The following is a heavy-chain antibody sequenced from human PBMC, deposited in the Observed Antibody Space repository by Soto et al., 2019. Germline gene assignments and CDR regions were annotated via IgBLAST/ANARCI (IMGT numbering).Heavy chain of an antibody. CDR1: GFTFSNYW. CDR3: ARGGLSVTPADY. V-gene: IGHV3-7*01. Sequence: EVQLVESGGGLVQPGGSLRLSCAASGFTFSNYWMSWVRQAPGKGLEWVANIKEDGSEKSYVDSAKGRFTIPRDNAKNSLYLQMNSLTAEDTAVYFCARGGLSVTPADYWGQGTLVTVSS. D-gene: IGHD2-15*01. J-gene: IGHJ4*02. CDR2: IKEDGSEK.